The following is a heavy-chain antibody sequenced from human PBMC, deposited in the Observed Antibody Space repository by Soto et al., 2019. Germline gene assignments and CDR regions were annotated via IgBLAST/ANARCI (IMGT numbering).Heavy chain of an antibody. V-gene: IGHV3-33*01. CDR3: ARDQGYGGHIDY. CDR1: GFTFSSYG. D-gene: IGHD4-17*01. CDR2: IWYDGSNK. Sequence: QVQLVESGGGVVQPGRSLRLSCAASGFTFSSYGMHWVRQAPGKGLEWVAVIWYDGSNKYYADSVKGRFTISRDNSKNTLDLQMNSLRAEDTAVYDCARDQGYGGHIDYWGQGTLVTVSS. J-gene: IGHJ4*02.